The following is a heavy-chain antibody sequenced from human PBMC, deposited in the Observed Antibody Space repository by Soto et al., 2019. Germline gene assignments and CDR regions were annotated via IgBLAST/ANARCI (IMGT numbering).Heavy chain of an antibody. CDR3: AHMYYYDSSGGYNCFNP. CDR1: GFSLSTSGVG. Sequence: GSGPTLVNPTQTLTLTCTFSGFSLSTSGVGVGWIRQPPGKALEWLALIYWNDDKRYSPSLKSRLTITKDTSKNPVVLTMPNMDPVETPTFFCAHMYYYDSSGGYNCFNPGARETRVTVP. D-gene: IGHD3-22*01. CDR2: IYWNDDK. J-gene: IGHJ5*02. V-gene: IGHV2-5*01.